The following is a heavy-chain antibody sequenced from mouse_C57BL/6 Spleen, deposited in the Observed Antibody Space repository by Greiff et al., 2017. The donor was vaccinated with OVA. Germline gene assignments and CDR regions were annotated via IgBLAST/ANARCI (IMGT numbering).Heavy chain of an antibody. J-gene: IGHJ2*01. V-gene: IGHV1-15*01. CDR3: TREDITTVVANYFDY. Sequence: VQLQQSGAELVRPGASVTLSCKASGYTFTDYEMPWVKQTPVHGLEWIGAVDPETGGTAYNQKFKGQAIMAADKSSSTAYMELRILTSEDSAVYYCTREDITTVVANYFDYWGQGTTLTVSS. D-gene: IGHD1-1*01. CDR1: GYTFTDYE. CDR2: VDPETGGT.